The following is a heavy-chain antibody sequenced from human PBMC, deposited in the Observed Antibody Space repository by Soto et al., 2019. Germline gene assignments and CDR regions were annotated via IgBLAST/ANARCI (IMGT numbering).Heavy chain of an antibody. J-gene: IGHJ4*02. D-gene: IGHD6-19*01. Sequence: PVGSLRLSCSASGFTVSSNYMSWVRQAPGKGLEWVSVIYSAGNTYYADSVRGRFTVSRDNSKNTLYLQMNSLRAEDTAVYYCTRDRGTGWYYFDYWGQGTPVTVSS. V-gene: IGHV3-53*01. CDR2: IYSAGNT. CDR1: GFTVSSNY. CDR3: TRDRGTGWYYFDY.